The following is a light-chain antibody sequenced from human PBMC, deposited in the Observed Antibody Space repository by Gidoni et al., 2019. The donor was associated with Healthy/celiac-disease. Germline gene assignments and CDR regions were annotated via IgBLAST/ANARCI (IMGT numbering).Light chain of an antibody. J-gene: IGKJ4*01. CDR1: QDISNY. CDR3: QQYDNLPPLT. Sequence: IQMTQSPSSLSASVGDRVTITCQASQDISNYLNWYQQKPGKAPKLLIYDASNLETGVPSRFSGSGSGTDFTFTISSLQPEDIATYYCQQYDNLPPLTFGGXTKVEIK. V-gene: IGKV1-33*01. CDR2: DAS.